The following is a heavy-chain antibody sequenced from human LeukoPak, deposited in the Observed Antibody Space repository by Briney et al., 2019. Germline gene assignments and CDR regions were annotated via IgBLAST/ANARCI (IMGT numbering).Heavy chain of an antibody. J-gene: IGHJ3*02. D-gene: IGHD4-17*01. CDR1: GYTFTSYD. CDR3: AREDYGDYVGAFDI. CDR2: MNPNSGNT. V-gene: IGHV1-8*01. Sequence: ASVKVSCKASGYTFTSYDINWVRQATGQGLEWMGWMNPNSGNTGYAQKFQGRVTITRNTSISTAYMELSSLRSEDTAVYYCAREDYGDYVGAFDIWGQGTMVTVSS.